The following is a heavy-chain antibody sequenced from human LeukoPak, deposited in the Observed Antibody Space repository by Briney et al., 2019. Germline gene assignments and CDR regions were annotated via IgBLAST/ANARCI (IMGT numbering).Heavy chain of an antibody. J-gene: IGHJ4*02. D-gene: IGHD3-16*02. CDR3: ARAYQRLGELSLPNY. CDR1: GYTFTGYY. V-gene: IGHV7-4-1*02. CDR2: IHPSTGNP. Sequence: ASVKVSCKASGYTFTGYYMHWVRQAPGQGLEWMGWIHPSTGNPTYAQGFTGRFVFSLDTSVSTTYLQISSLKAEDTAVYYCARAYQRLGELSLPNYWGQGTLVTVSS.